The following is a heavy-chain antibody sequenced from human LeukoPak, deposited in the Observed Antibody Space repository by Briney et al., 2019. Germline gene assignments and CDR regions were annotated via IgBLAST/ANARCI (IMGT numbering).Heavy chain of an antibody. CDR3: ARLTWDTTMVRYYFDF. CDR1: GGSISGYY. D-gene: IGHD5-18*01. CDR2: IYYTGST. Sequence: PSETLSLTCTVSGGSISGYYWNWIRQPPGKGLEWIGYIYYTGSTSYNPSLKSRVTISLDTSKNQFSLKLSSVTAADTAVYYCARLTWDTTMVRYYFDFWGQGTLVTVSS. J-gene: IGHJ4*02. V-gene: IGHV4-59*08.